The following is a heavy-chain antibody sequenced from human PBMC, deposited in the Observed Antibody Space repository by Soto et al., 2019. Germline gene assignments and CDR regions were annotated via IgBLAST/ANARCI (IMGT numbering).Heavy chain of an antibody. D-gene: IGHD3-22*01. Sequence: GGSLRLSCAASGFTFSSYEMNWVRQAPGKGLEWVSYISYSGSTIYYADSVKGRFTISRDNAKNSLYLQMNSLRAEDTAVYYCARGLRNYYDRSGLYYWGQGTLVTVSS. V-gene: IGHV3-48*03. CDR1: GFTFSSYE. CDR2: ISYSGSTI. CDR3: ARGLRNYYDRSGLYY. J-gene: IGHJ4*02.